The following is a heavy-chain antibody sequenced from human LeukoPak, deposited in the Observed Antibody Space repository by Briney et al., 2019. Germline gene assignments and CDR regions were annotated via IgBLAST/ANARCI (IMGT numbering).Heavy chain of an antibody. CDR1: GFTFDDYA. J-gene: IGHJ4*02. CDR3: AKDIGLGIDY. CDR2: ISWNSGSI. V-gene: IGHV3-9*01. D-gene: IGHD3-10*01. Sequence: GGSLRLSCAASGFTFDDYAMHWVRQAPGKGLEWVSGISWNSGSIGYADSVKGRFTISRDNAENSLYLQMNSLRPEDTALYYCAKDIGLGIDYWGRGTLVTVSS.